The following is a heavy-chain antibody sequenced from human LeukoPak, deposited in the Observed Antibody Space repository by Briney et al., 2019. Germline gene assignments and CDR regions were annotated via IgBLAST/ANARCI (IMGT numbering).Heavy chain of an antibody. J-gene: IGHJ4*02. CDR2: IHYSGGT. Sequence: PSETLSLTCTVSGGSISSYYWSWIRQPPVKGLEWIGYIHYSGGTNYNPSLKSRVTISIDTSKNQLSLKLSSVTAADTAVYYCARGLYSSTWPDYWGQGTLVTVSS. CDR1: GGSISSYY. V-gene: IGHV4-59*08. D-gene: IGHD6-13*01. CDR3: ARGLYSSTWPDY.